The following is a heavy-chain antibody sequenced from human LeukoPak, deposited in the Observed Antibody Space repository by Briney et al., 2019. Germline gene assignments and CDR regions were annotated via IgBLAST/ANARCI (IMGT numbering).Heavy chain of an antibody. CDR2: INHSGST. V-gene: IGHV4-34*01. CDR1: GGSFSGYY. CDR3: ARGGHYCSSTSCDRGWFDP. J-gene: IGHJ5*02. Sequence: SETLSLTCAVYGGSFSGYYWSWIRQPPGKGLEWIGEINHSGSTNYNPSLKSRVTISVDTSKNQFSLKLSSVTAADTAVYYCARGGHYCSSTSCDRGWFDPWGQGNLVTVSS. D-gene: IGHD2-2*01.